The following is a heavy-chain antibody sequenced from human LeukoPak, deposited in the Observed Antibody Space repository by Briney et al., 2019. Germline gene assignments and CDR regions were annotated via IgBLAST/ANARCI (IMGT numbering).Heavy chain of an antibody. CDR1: GGSISSGSCY. D-gene: IGHD1-26*01. CDR2: IYTSGST. J-gene: IGHJ6*03. CDR3: ARGSGSYFIGYYYYMDV. Sequence: SETLSLTCTVSGGSISSGSCYWSWIRQPAGKGLEWIGRIYTSGSTNYNPSLKSRVTISVDTSKNQFSLKLSSVTAADTAVYYCARGSGSYFIGYYYYMDVWGKGTTVTVSS. V-gene: IGHV4-61*02.